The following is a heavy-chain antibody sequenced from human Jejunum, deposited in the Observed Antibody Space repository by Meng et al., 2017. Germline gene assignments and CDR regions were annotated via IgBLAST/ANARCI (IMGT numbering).Heavy chain of an antibody. Sequence: ESLKISFAASGFTFSSYWMDWVRQAPGKGLEWVSFISGDGSSTSYADPVQGRFTISRDNAKNTLYLQRNSLRDEDTAVYYCARASIEGADKGDYWGQGTLVTVSS. CDR1: GFTFSSYW. V-gene: IGHV3-74*01. CDR2: ISGDGSST. D-gene: IGHD4/OR15-4a*01. CDR3: ARASIEGADKGDY. J-gene: IGHJ4*02.